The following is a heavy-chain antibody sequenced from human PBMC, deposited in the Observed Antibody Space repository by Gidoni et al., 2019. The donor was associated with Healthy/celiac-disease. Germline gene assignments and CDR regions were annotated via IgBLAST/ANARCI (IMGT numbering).Heavy chain of an antibody. J-gene: IGHJ6*02. V-gene: IGHV3-48*01. CDR1: GFTFISYS. Sequence: EVQLVESGGGLVQPGGSLRLSCAASGFTFISYSMNWVRQAPGKGLEWVSYISSSSSTIYYADSVKGRFTISRDNAKNSLYLQMNSLRAEDTAVYYCAREKGYSNYVGYGMDVWGQGTTVTVSS. D-gene: IGHD4-4*01. CDR2: ISSSSSTI. CDR3: AREKGYSNYVGYGMDV.